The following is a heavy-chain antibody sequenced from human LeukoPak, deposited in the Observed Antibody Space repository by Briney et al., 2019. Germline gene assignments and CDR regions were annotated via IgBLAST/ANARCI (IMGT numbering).Heavy chain of an antibody. CDR2: ISVSGNT. D-gene: IGHD2-15*01. J-gene: IGHJ4*02. V-gene: IGHV3-23*01. CDR1: GFTLSSYA. CDR3: AKAPVTTCSGAYCYPFDY. Sequence: GTSLRLSCAASGFTLSSYAMSWVRQGPGKGLEWVSAISVSGNTYHADSVKGRFTISRDSYKNTLYLQMNSLRAEDAAVYYCAKAPVTTCSGAYCYPFDYWGQGTLVTVSS.